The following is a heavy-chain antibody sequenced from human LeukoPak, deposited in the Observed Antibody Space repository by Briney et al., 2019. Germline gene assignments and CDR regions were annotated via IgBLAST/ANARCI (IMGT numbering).Heavy chain of an antibody. J-gene: IGHJ5*02. CDR1: GGSISSYY. CDR3: ARASRSRLLHPFDP. D-gene: IGHD3-3*01. Sequence: SETLSLTCTVSGGSISSYYWSWIRQPPGKGLEWIGYIYHSGSTYYNPSLKSRVTISVDRSKNQFSLKLSSVTAADTAVYYCARASRSRLLHPFDPWGQGTLVTVSS. V-gene: IGHV4-59*12. CDR2: IYHSGST.